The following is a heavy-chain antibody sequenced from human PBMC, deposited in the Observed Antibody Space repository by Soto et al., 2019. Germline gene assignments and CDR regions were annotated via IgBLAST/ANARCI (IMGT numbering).Heavy chain of an antibody. D-gene: IGHD2-21*02. CDR1: GFSVSTNY. CDR2: FESGSSI. V-gene: IGHV3-53*01. Sequence: GGSLRLSCAASGFSVSTNYMSWVRQAPGEGLEWVSVFESGSSIYYADSVKGRFIISRDYAKNTVYLQMNSLRADDTAVYYCARAGVTPHFFDYWGQGTLVTVSS. CDR3: ARAGVTPHFFDY. J-gene: IGHJ4*02.